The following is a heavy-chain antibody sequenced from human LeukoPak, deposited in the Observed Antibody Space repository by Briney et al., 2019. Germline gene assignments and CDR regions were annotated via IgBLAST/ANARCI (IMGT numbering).Heavy chain of an antibody. CDR3: AKDFYGDYVVDY. CDR2: ISGSGGST. Sequence: GGSLRLSRAASGFTFSSYAMSWVRQAPGKGLEWVSAISGSGGSTYYADSVKGRFTISRDNSKNTLYLQMNSLRAEDTAVYYCAKDFYGDYVVDYWGQGTLVTVSS. J-gene: IGHJ4*02. D-gene: IGHD4-17*01. V-gene: IGHV3-23*01. CDR1: GFTFSSYA.